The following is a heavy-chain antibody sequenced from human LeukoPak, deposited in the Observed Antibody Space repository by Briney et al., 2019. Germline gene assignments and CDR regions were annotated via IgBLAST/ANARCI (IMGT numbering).Heavy chain of an antibody. CDR3: ARVDRGVSQKCDY. Sequence: GESLKISFKGSGYSFTSYWSGWARQMPGKGLGWMGIIYPGDSDTRYSPSFRGQVTISADKSISTAYLQWSSLKASDTAMYYCARVDRGVSQKCDYWGQGTLVTVSS. D-gene: IGHD1-14*01. V-gene: IGHV5-51*02. J-gene: IGHJ4*02. CDR2: IYPGDSDT. CDR1: GYSFTSYW.